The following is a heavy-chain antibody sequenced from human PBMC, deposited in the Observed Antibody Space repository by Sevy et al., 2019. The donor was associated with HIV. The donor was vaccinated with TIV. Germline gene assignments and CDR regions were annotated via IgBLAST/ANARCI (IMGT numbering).Heavy chain of an antibody. Sequence: GESLKISCAASTFTFSDYYMTWIRQAPGKGLESVSYISSRGSHIYYADSVKGRFTISRDNAKNSLYLQMNSLRAEDTAVYYCARVRYTYGSYYFDYWGQGTLVTVSS. D-gene: IGHD5-18*01. CDR3: ARVRYTYGSYYFDY. J-gene: IGHJ4*02. CDR1: TFTFSDYY. V-gene: IGHV3-11*01. CDR2: ISSRGSHI.